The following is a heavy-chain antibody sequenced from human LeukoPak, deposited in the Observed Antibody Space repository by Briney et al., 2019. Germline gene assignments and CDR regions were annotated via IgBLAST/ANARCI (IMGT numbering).Heavy chain of an antibody. CDR1: GFTFSSYA. CDR3: AKVLSVTRYYWYGMDV. D-gene: IGHD4-17*01. J-gene: IGHJ6*02. Sequence: GGSLRLSCAASGFTFSSYAMSWVRQAPGKGLDSFASISGSGGDTYYLDSVKGRFTISRDNSKNMLFLQMNSLSAEDTAVYYCAKVLSVTRYYWYGMDVWGQGTTVTVSS. CDR2: ISGSGGDT. V-gene: IGHV3-23*01.